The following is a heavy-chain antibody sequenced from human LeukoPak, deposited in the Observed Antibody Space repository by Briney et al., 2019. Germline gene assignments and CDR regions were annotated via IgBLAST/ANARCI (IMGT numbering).Heavy chain of an antibody. CDR2: ISPYNGNT. CDR1: GYTFTNYG. CDR3: AITSVRGSYRFLGY. J-gene: IGHJ4*02. V-gene: IGHV1-18*01. Sequence: ASVKVSCKASGYTFTNYGITWVRQAPGQGLEWMGWISPYNGNTNYAQKLQDRVTMTTDTSTSTAYMELRSLRSDDTAVYYCAITSVRGSYRFLGYWGQGTLVTVSS. D-gene: IGHD3-16*02.